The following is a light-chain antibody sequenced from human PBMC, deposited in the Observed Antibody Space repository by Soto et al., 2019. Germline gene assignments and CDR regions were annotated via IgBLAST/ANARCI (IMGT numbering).Light chain of an antibody. V-gene: IGLV2-14*01. CDR3: SSYTSSSPWV. CDR2: EVT. J-gene: IGLJ3*02. CDR1: SSDVGAYNY. Sequence: QSALTQPASVSGSPGQSITISCTGTSSDVGAYNYVSWYQQYPGKAPKLIIYEVTNRPSGVSNRFSGSKSGNTASLTISGLQAEDEANYYCSSYTSSSPWVFGGGTQLTVL.